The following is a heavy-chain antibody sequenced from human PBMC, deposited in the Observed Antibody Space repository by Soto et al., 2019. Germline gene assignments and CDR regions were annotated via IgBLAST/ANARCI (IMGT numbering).Heavy chain of an antibody. V-gene: IGHV1-18*01. Sequence: ASVKVSCKASGYTFTRYGISWVRQAPGQGLEWMGWISGYNGDANYAQRFQGRVSMTIDTSTTTAYMELRTLTSDDTAVYYCAKSGQPPYYYYGLDVWGQGTTDTVSS. CDR1: GYTFTRYG. CDR2: ISGYNGDA. J-gene: IGHJ6*02. CDR3: AKSGQPPYYYYGLDV. D-gene: IGHD5-12*01.